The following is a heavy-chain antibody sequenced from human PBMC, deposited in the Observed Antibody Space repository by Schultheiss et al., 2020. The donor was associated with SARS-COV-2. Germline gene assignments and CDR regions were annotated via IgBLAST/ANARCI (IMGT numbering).Heavy chain of an antibody. D-gene: IGHD3-3*01. J-gene: IGHJ6*03. Sequence: SETLSLTCTVSGGSISSYYWSWIRQPPGKGLEWIGYIYYSGSTNYNPSLKSRVTISVDTSKNQFSLKLSSVTAADTAVYYCARTLSITIFGVVISQYMDVWGKGTTVTVS. CDR1: GGSISSYY. CDR2: IYYSGST. V-gene: IGHV4-59*01. CDR3: ARTLSITIFGVVISQYMDV.